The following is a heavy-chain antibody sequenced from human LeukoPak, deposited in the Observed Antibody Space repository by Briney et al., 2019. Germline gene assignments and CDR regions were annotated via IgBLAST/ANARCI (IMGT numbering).Heavy chain of an antibody. V-gene: IGHV3-7*03. CDR2: IKQDGSEK. J-gene: IGHJ4*02. D-gene: IGHD6-19*01. CDR1: GFTFSSYW. Sequence: PGGSLRLSCAASGFTFSSYWMSWVRQAPGKGLEWVANIKQDGSEKYYVDSLKGRFTISRGNAENSLYLQMNSLRAEDTAVYYCATYSTGRYKGLEYWGQGTLVTVSS. CDR3: ATYSTGRYKGLEY.